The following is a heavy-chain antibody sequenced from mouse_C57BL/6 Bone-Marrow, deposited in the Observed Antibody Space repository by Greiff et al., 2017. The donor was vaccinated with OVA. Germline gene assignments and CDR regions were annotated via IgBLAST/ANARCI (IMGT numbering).Heavy chain of an antibody. V-gene: IGHV1-81*01. CDR3: ARKWDTPTALFAY. D-gene: IGHD1-3*01. CDR1: GYTFTSYG. Sequence: QVQLQQSGAELVKPGASVKLSCKASGYTFTSYGISWVKQRTGQGLEWIGEIYPRSGNTYYNEKFKGKATLTADKSSSTAYMELRSLTSEDSAVYFCARKWDTPTALFAYWGQGTLVTVSA. J-gene: IGHJ3*01. CDR2: IYPRSGNT.